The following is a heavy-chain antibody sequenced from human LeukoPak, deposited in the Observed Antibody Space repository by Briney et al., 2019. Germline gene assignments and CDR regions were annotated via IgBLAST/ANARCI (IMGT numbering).Heavy chain of an antibody. Sequence: GVSLRLSCVVSGLRFRNYGMHWVRQAPGKGLEWVAVIYYDGSNQYYVDSVKGRFTVPRDNAKNTLYLQMDSLRAEDTAVYYCATDRNSGKYYDYWGQGTLVTVFS. D-gene: IGHD1-26*01. V-gene: IGHV3-33*01. CDR1: GLRFRNYG. CDR2: IYYDGSNQ. CDR3: ATDRNSGKYYDY. J-gene: IGHJ4*02.